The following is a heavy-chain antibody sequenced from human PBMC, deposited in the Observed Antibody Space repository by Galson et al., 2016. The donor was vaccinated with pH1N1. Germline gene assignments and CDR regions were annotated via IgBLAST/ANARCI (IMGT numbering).Heavy chain of an antibody. CDR2: IYHRSKWYY. V-gene: IGHV6-1*01. CDR3: AREVWLRRGYYIDH. J-gene: IGHJ4*02. CDR1: GDSVSSSSDT. Sequence: CAISGDSVSSSSDTWNWIWQSPRRGLEWLGRIYHRSKWYYEYAPSLQGRLRISPDTSSNQMSLHLNSVTLDDAAVYYCAREVWLRRGYYIDHWGQGSLVTVSS. D-gene: IGHD3-3*01.